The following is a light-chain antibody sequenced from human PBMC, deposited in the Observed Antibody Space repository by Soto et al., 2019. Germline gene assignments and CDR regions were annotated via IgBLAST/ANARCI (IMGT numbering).Light chain of an antibody. J-gene: IGLJ3*02. V-gene: IGLV1-40*01. CDR3: QSYDSSLSIWV. CDR1: SSNIGAGYD. Sequence: QLVLTQPPSVSGAPGQRVTISCTGSSSNIGAGYDVHWYQQLPGTAPKLLIYGNSDRPSGVPDRFSGSKSGTSASLAITGLQAEHEADYYCQSYDSSLSIWVFGGGTKLTVL. CDR2: GNS.